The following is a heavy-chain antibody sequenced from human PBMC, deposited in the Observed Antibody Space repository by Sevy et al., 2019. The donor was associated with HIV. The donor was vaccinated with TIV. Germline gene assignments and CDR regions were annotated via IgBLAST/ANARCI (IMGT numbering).Heavy chain of an antibody. V-gene: IGHV3-23*01. J-gene: IGHJ4*02. CDR2: LSFGWGEI. CDR1: GFTFSKYS. CDR3: AREGCTKPHDY. D-gene: IGHD2-8*01. Sequence: GGSLRLSCAASGFTFSKYSMSWVRQPPGKGLEWVSTLSFGWGEINHADSLKGRFTISRDNSKNSLYLQMNNLRAEDTAVYYCAREGCTKPHDYWGQGTLVTVSS.